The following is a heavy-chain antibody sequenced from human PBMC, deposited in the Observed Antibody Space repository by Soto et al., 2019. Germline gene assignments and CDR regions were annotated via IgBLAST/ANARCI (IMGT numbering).Heavy chain of an antibody. CDR1: GFTFSSYG. J-gene: IGHJ4*02. CDR2: IWYDGSNK. D-gene: IGHD6-19*01. Sequence: QVQLVESGGGVVQPGRSLRLSCAASGFTFSSYGMHWVRQAPGKGLEWVAVIWYDGSNKYYADSVKGRFTISRDNSKNTLYLQMNSLRAEETAVYYCARDRGGWHEGGVDYWGQGTLVTVSS. V-gene: IGHV3-33*01. CDR3: ARDRGGWHEGGVDY.